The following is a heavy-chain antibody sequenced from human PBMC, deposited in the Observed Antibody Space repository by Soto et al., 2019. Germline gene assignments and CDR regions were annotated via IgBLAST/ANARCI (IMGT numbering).Heavy chain of an antibody. V-gene: IGHV4-31*03. CDR1: GGSISTGGYY. CDR3: ARSVFP. J-gene: IGHJ5*02. Sequence: QVQLQESGPGLVKPSQTPSLTCTVSGGSISTGGYYWNWIRQHPGKGLEWIGYFYYSGSTYYNPSLXSXXTISVNTSKNQFSLKLSSVTAADTAVYYCARSVFPWGQGTLVTVSS. CDR2: FYYSGST.